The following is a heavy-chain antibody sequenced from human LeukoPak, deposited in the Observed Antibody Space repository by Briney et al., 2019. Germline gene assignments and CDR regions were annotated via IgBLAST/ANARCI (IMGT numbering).Heavy chain of an antibody. CDR1: GFTFSSYG. V-gene: IGHV3-30*02. D-gene: IGHD5-18*01. CDR2: MSSDGSNT. J-gene: IGHJ4*02. CDR3: AKDGGYNYRHRIDY. Sequence: PGGSLRLSCAASGFTFSSYGMHWVRQAPGKGLEWVALMSSDGSNTYYAGSVKGRFTISRDNSKNTVSLQLDDLRAEDTALYYCAKDGGYNYRHRIDYWGPGTLVTVSS.